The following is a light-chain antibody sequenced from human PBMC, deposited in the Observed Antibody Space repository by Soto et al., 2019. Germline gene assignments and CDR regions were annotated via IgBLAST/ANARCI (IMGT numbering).Light chain of an antibody. J-gene: IGKJ4*01. CDR3: QQNNINPPLT. Sequence: DIQMTQSPSTLSASVGDRVTITCRASQSISSWLAWYQQKPGKAPKLLIYDASSLESGVPSRFSGSGSGTESTLTYSSLQLVVFPTYDGQQNNINPPLTFGGGTRWRSN. CDR1: QSISSW. V-gene: IGKV1-5*01. CDR2: DAS.